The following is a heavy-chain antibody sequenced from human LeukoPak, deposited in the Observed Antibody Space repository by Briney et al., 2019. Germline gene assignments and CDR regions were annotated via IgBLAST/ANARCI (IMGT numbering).Heavy chain of an antibody. Sequence: GGSLRLSCAASGCTFSNNAMSWVREAPGKGLEWVSSISSSGDNTHYADSVKGRFTISTNNSKDTLYLRMKALKAEDTAIYYCARRGWLVNFDYWGQGTLVTVSS. CDR3: ARRGWLVNFDY. V-gene: IGHV3-23*01. CDR1: GCTFSNNA. J-gene: IGHJ4*02. CDR2: ISSSGDNT. D-gene: IGHD6-19*01.